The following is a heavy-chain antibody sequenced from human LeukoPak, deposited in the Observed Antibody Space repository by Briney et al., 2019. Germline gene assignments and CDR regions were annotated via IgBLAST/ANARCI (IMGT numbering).Heavy chain of an antibody. D-gene: IGHD2-8*01. J-gene: IGHJ6*02. CDR2: ISWNSGSI. CDR1: GFTFDDYA. V-gene: IGHV3-9*01. Sequence: GGSLRLSCAASGFTFDDYAMHWVRQAPGKGLEWVSGISWNSGSIGYADSVKGRFTISRDNAKNSLYLQMNSLRAEDTALYYCAKDRGCCTNGVCYTGDYYYGMDVWGQGTTVTVSS. CDR3: AKDRGCCTNGVCYTGDYYYGMDV.